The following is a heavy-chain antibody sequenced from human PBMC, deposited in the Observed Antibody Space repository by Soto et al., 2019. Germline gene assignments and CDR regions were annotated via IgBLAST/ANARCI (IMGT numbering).Heavy chain of an antibody. CDR1: GGSFSGYY. Sequence: SETLSLTCAVYGGSFSGYYWSWIRQPPGKGLEWIGEINHSGSTNYNPSLKSRVTISVDTSKNQFSLKLNSMTAADTAVYYCARHNYGSGSTYFDYWGQGALVTVSS. CDR2: INHSGST. V-gene: IGHV4-34*01. D-gene: IGHD3-10*01. CDR3: ARHNYGSGSTYFDY. J-gene: IGHJ4*02.